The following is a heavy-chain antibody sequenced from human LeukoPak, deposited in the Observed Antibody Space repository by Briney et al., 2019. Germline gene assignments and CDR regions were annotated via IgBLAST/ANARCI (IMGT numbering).Heavy chain of an antibody. J-gene: IGHJ4*02. V-gene: IGHV4-39*07. D-gene: IGHD6-25*01. CDR1: GGSIRSSNSF. CDR2: IYYNGNT. CDR3: ARATAAPSSYFFDH. Sequence: PSETLSLTCSVSGGSIRSSNSFWGWIRQPPGERLEWIATIYYNGNTYYNPSLQSRVTISVDTSTNQFSLKLNSVIAADTAVYYCARATAAPSSYFFDHWGQGTLVTVSS.